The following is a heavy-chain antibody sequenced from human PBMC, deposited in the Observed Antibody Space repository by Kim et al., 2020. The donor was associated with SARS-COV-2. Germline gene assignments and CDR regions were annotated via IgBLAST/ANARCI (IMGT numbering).Heavy chain of an antibody. V-gene: IGHV3-15*01. CDR1: GFAFTNTW. D-gene: IGHD6-19*01. CDR2: IKSKTDGGTA. CDR3: STEIVWTVPDCDC. J-gene: IGHJ4*02. Sequence: GGSLRLSCAASGFAFTNTWMRWVRQAPGKGLEWLGRIKSKTDGGTAEYAAPVKGRFTISRDDSKNTLYLQMNSLTIEDTAVYYCSTEIVWTVPDCDCWGQGTLVTVSS.